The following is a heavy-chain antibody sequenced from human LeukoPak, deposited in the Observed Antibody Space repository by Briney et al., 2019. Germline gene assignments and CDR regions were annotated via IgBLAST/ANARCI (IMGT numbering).Heavy chain of an antibody. CDR1: GGSISSSSYY. Sequence: PSETLSLTCTVSGGSISSSSYYWSWIRQPPGKGLEWIGYIYYSGSTNYNPSLKSRVTISVDTSKNQFSLKLSSVTAADTAVYYCARRNWGSVYWYFDLWGRGTLVTVSS. CDR2: IYYSGST. J-gene: IGHJ2*01. CDR3: ARRNWGSVYWYFDL. V-gene: IGHV4-61*05. D-gene: IGHD7-27*01.